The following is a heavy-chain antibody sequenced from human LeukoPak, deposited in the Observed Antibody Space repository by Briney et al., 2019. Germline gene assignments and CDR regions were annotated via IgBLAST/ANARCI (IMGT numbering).Heavy chain of an antibody. J-gene: IGHJ4*02. D-gene: IGHD3-22*01. V-gene: IGHV3-30*18. CDR2: ISYDGSNK. CDR1: GFTFSSYG. CDR3: AKASSSGIIPPLGY. Sequence: GRSLRLSCAASGFTFSSYGMHWVRQAPGKGLEWVAVISYDGSNKYYADSVKGRFTISRGNSKNTLYPQMNSLRAEDTAVYYCAKASSSGIIPPLGYWGQGTLVTVSS.